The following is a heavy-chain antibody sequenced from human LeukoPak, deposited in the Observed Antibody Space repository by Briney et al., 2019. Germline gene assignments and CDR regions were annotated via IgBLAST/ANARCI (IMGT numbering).Heavy chain of an antibody. J-gene: IGHJ5*02. CDR1: GFTFGDYA. CDR2: IRRKAYGGTT. D-gene: IGHD2-15*01. Sequence: QSGGSLRLSCTASGFTFGDYAIAWFRQSPEKGLEWVSFIRRKAYGGTTEYAASVKGRFTTSRDDSKSIAYLQMDSLNAEDTAVYYCTREEYCGGGSCYSSPWGQGTLVTASS. V-gene: IGHV3-49*03. CDR3: TREEYCGGGSCYSSP.